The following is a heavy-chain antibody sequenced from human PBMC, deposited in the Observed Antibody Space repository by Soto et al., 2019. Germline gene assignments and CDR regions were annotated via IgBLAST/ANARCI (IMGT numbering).Heavy chain of an antibody. CDR2: ISSSSSYT. V-gene: IGHV3-11*05. CDR3: ARDHGTFDAFDI. Sequence: QVQLVESGGGLVKPGGSLRLSCAASGFTFSDYYMSWIRQAPGKGLEWVSYISSSSSYTNYADSVKGRFTISRDNAKNSLYLQMNSLRAEDTAVYDCARDHGTFDAFDIWGQGTMVTVSS. J-gene: IGHJ3*02. CDR1: GFTFSDYY. D-gene: IGHD1-1*01.